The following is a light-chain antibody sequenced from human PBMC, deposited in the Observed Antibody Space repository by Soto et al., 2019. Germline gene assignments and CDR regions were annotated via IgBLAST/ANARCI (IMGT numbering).Light chain of an antibody. CDR3: QKYSGVPP. CDR1: QGISDY. CDR2: ATF. V-gene: IGKV1-27*01. J-gene: IGKJ3*01. Sequence: DIQMTQSPSSLSASVGDRVTITCRASQGISDYLAWYQQRPGKVPELLIYATFVLQSGVPSRFSGSGSGTDFTLTISSLQPDDVATYYCQKYSGVPPFGPGTKVEIK.